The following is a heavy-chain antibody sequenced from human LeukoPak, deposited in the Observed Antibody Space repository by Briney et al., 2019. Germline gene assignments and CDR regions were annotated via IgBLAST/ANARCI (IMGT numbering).Heavy chain of an antibody. J-gene: IGHJ5*02. CDR3: AREMHLEYYGSGRKSFDP. V-gene: IGHV1-2*02. CDR2: INPNSGGT. Sequence: ASVKVSCKASGYTFTGYYMHWVRQAPGQGLEWMGWINPNSGGTNYAQKFQGRVTMTRDTSVSTAYMELSRLRSDDTAVYYCAREMHLEYYGSGRKSFDPWGQGTLVTVSS. D-gene: IGHD3-10*01. CDR1: GYTFTGYY.